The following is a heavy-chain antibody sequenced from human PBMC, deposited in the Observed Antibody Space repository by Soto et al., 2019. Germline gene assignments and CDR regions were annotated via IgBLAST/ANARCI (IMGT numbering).Heavy chain of an antibody. CDR1: GFTFRSFV. Sequence: QVQLVESGGGVVQPGTSLRLSCVGSGFTFRSFVIHWVRQAPGKGLEWVALTSYDGSNKDYDDSVKGRCANSRDNSRNTVDLQMDSLRLQETALYYRAGWGTAGRLDVWGQGPLVSVSS. J-gene: IGHJ4*02. CDR2: TSYDGSNK. V-gene: IGHV3-30*09. CDR3: AGWGTAGRLDV. D-gene: IGHD3-10*01.